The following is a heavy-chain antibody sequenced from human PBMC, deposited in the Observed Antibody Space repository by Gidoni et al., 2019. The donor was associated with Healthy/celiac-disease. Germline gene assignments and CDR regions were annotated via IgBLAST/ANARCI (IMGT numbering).Heavy chain of an antibody. J-gene: IGHJ4*02. Sequence: WNTPNSGGTNYAPKFQGRVTMTWDTSISTAYMELSRLRSDDTAVYYCARGSLDISGWNNWGQGTLVTVSS. D-gene: IGHD6-19*01. V-gene: IGHV1-2*02. CDR2: NTPNSGGT. CDR3: ARGSLDISGWNN.